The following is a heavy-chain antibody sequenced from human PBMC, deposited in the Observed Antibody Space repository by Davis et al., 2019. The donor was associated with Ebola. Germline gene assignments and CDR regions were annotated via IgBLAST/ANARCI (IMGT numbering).Heavy chain of an antibody. D-gene: IGHD6-13*01. J-gene: IGHJ6*04. V-gene: IGHV3-74*01. CDR3: ARDPGSSWYFMDV. Sequence: GESLKISCAASGFTFSSYWMHWVRQAPGKGLVWVSRINSDGSSTSYADSVKGRFTISRDNAKKSLYLQMNSLRAEDTAVYYCARDPGSSWYFMDVWGKGTTVAVSS. CDR2: INSDGSST. CDR1: GFTFSSYW.